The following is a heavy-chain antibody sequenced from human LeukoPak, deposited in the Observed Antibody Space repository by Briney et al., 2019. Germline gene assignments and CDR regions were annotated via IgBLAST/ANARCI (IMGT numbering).Heavy chain of an antibody. D-gene: IGHD6-6*01. J-gene: IGHJ4*02. CDR1: GYTFTSYG. Sequence: ASVKVSCKASGYTFTSYGISWVRQAPGQGLEWMGWISVYNGNTNYAQNLQGRVTMTTDTSTTTAYMELRSLRSDDTAVYYCARGRFCCSSSPRVLVYWGQGTLVTVSS. V-gene: IGHV1-18*01. CDR2: ISVYNGNT. CDR3: ARGRFCCSSSPRVLVY.